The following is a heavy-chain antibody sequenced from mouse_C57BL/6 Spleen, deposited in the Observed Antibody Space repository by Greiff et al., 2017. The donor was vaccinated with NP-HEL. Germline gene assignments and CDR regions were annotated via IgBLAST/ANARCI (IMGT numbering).Heavy chain of an antibody. V-gene: IGHV1-62-2*01. J-gene: IGHJ4*01. CDR3: ARHEYPYSNYVDYAMDY. Sequence: QVQLQQSGAELVKPGASVKLSCKASGYTFTEYTIHWVKQRSGQGLEWIGWFYPGSGSIKYNEKFKDKATLTADKSSSTVYLELSRLTSEDSAVYFCARHEYPYSNYVDYAMDYWGQGTSVTVSS. CDR1: GYTFTEYT. CDR2: FYPGSGSI. D-gene: IGHD2-5*01.